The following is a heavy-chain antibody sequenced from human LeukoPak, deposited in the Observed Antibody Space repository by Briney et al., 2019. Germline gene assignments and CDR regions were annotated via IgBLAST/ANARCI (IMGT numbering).Heavy chain of an antibody. Sequence: GGSLRLSCAASGFTFSSYAMSWVRQAPGKVLEWVSAISGSGGSTYYADSVKGRFTISRDNSKNTLYLQMNSLRAEDTAVYYCAKENSSSWATYYYYYGMDVWGQGTTVTVSS. J-gene: IGHJ6*02. CDR2: ISGSGGST. CDR1: GFTFSSYA. CDR3: AKENSSSWATYYYYYGMDV. D-gene: IGHD6-13*01. V-gene: IGHV3-23*01.